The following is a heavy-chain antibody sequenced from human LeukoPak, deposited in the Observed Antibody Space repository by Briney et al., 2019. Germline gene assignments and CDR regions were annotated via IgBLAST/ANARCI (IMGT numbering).Heavy chain of an antibody. J-gene: IGHJ4*02. CDR2: INQSGST. Sequence: SETLSLTCAVYGGSFSYYYWSWIRQPPGKGLEWIGEINQSGSTNYNPSLKSRVTISLDTSKNQFSLKLSSVTAADTAVYYCARDPHYYDSSGYYSPFDYWGQGTLVTVSS. CDR3: ARDPHYYDSSGYYSPFDY. V-gene: IGHV4-34*01. D-gene: IGHD3-22*01. CDR1: GGSFSYYY.